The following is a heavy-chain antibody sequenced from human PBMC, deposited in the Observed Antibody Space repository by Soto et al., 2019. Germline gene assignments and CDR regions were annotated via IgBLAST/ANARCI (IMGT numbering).Heavy chain of an antibody. Sequence: EVQLVESGGGLVQPGESLRLSCAASGFTFSYYWMHWVRQTPGKGLLWVSHIHNDGSRTTYADSVKGRFTISRDNARNTVYLQMNSLRDDDTAVYYCARGDRGASDLWGQGTAVTVSS. D-gene: IGHD1-26*01. CDR2: IHNDGSRT. CDR1: GFTFSYYW. V-gene: IGHV3-74*03. J-gene: IGHJ3*01. CDR3: ARGDRGASDL.